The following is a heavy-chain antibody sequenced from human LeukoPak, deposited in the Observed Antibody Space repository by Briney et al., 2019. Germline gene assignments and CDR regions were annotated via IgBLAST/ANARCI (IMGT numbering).Heavy chain of an antibody. CDR1: GFTFSSHA. D-gene: IGHD3-3*01. Sequence: QPGGSLRLSCAASGFTFSSHAMSWVRQAPGKGLEWVSAINGSGSSTYYADSVKGRVSISRDNSKNTLYLQMNSLRVEDTALYYCARDFWDDFEYFDLWGRGTLVTASS. J-gene: IGHJ2*01. CDR3: ARDFWDDFEYFDL. V-gene: IGHV3-23*01. CDR2: INGSGSST.